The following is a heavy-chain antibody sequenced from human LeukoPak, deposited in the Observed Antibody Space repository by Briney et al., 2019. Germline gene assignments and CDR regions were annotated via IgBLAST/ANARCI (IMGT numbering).Heavy chain of an antibody. CDR1: GFTFDSYA. V-gene: IGHV3-23*01. Sequence: GGSLRLSCAASGFTFDSYAMNWVRQAPGKGLEWVSTVGSSGTSTYYADSVKGRFTISRDNSNNTLYLQMNSLRAEDTAVYYCAKDRSSGGSCYNFWGQGTLVTVSS. J-gene: IGHJ4*02. CDR3: AKDRSSGGSCYNF. CDR2: VGSSGTST. D-gene: IGHD2-15*01.